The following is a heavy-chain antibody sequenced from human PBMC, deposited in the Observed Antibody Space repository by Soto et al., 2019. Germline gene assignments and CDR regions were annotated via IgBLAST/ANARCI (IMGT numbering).Heavy chain of an antibody. J-gene: IGHJ5*02. CDR1: GDSVSSNSPA. CDR2: TYYRSKGYN. CDR3: ARDPRWGSYRYNWFDP. V-gene: IGHV6-1*01. Sequence: SHTLSLTCAISGDSVSSNSPARNWIRQSPSRGLEWLGRTYYRSKGYNDYAVSVESRITINPDTSKNQFSLQLNAVTPEETAVYYCARDPRWGSYRYNWFDPWGQGTRVTVSS. D-gene: IGHD3-16*02.